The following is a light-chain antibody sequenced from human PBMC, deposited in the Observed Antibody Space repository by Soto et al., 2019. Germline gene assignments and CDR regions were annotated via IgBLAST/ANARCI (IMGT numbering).Light chain of an antibody. J-gene: IGKJ1*01. V-gene: IGKV1-5*03. CDR2: KAS. CDR1: QSISSW. CDR3: QQYNSYWT. Sequence: DIQMTQSPSTLSASVGDRVTITCRASQSISSWLACYQQKPGKAPKLLIYKASSLERDVPSRFSGSGSGTEFTRTISSLQPDDCATYFCQQYNSYWTFGQGTKVEIK.